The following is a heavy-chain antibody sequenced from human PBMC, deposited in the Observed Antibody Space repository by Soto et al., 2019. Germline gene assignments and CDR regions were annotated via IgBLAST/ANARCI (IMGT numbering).Heavy chain of an antibody. CDR2: ISWNSGSI. Sequence: EVQLVESGGGLVQPGRSLRLSCAASGFTFDDYAMNWVRQAPGKGLEWVSGISWNSGSIGDADSVNGRFPISRDNAKNSLYLQMNSLRAEDTALYYCAKYGWYYYGLDVWGQGTTVTVSS. CDR1: GFTFDDYA. V-gene: IGHV3-9*01. J-gene: IGHJ6*02. D-gene: IGHD2-8*02. CDR3: AKYGWYYYGLDV.